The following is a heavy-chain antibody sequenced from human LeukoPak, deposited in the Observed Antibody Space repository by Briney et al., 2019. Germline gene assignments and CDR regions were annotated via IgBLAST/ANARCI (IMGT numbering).Heavy chain of an antibody. V-gene: IGHV3-43D*03. Sequence: RSGGSLRLSCAASGFTFDDYAMHWVRHAPGKGLEWVSLISWDGGSTYYADSVKGRFTIPRDDRKNSLYLQMNSLRAEDTALYYCAKDGGSYYSYMDVWGKGTTVTVSS. CDR1: GFTFDDYA. J-gene: IGHJ6*03. D-gene: IGHD1-26*01. CDR2: ISWDGGST. CDR3: AKDGGSYYSYMDV.